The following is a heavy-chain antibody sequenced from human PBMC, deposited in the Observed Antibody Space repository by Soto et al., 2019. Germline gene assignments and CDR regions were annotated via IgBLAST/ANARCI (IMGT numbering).Heavy chain of an antibody. Sequence: PSGTLALTCAVSGGAISSCCYSRGGIRQPPGKGLEWIGYIYHSGGTYYNPSLQSRVTISVDRSKNQFSLKLSSVTAADTAVYYCAMMWVCAFDIWGQGTMFTVSS. J-gene: IGHJ3*02. CDR2: IYHSGGT. V-gene: IGHV4-30-2*02. CDR1: GGAISSCCYS. D-gene: IGHD6-13*01. CDR3: AMMWVCAFDI.